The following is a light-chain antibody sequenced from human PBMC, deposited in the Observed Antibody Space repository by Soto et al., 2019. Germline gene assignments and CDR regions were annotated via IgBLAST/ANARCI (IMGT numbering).Light chain of an antibody. CDR3: QSYDSSLTALV. CDR1: SSDVGSYNL. CDR2: EGS. V-gene: IGLV2-14*02. J-gene: IGLJ2*01. Sequence: QSVLTQPASVSGSPGQSLTISCTGTSSDVGSYNLVSWYQQHPGKAPKLIIYEGSKRPSGVSDRFSGSQSGTSASLAITGLQAEDEADYYCQSYDSSLTALVFGGGTQLTVL.